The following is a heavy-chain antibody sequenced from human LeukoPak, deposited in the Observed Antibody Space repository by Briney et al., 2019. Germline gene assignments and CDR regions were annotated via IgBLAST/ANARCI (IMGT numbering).Heavy chain of an antibody. J-gene: IGHJ5*02. CDR3: ARVGWAAGWFDP. CDR1: GGTFSSYT. Sequence: VASVKVSCKASGGTFSSYTISWVRQAPGQGLEWMGRIIPILGIANYAQKFQGRVTITADKSTSTAYMELRSLRSEDTAVYYCARVGWAAGWFDPWGQGTLVTVSS. CDR2: IIPILGIA. D-gene: IGHD1-26*01. V-gene: IGHV1-69*02.